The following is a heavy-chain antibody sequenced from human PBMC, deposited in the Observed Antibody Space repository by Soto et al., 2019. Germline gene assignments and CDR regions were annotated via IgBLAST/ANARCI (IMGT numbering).Heavy chain of an antibody. CDR1: GGSFSGYY. D-gene: IGHD2-15*01. V-gene: IGHV4-34*01. J-gene: IGHJ4*02. Sequence: QVQLQPWGAGLLKPSETLSLTCAVYGGSFSGYYWSWIRQPPGKGLEWIGEINHSGSTNYNPSLNSRVTISVETSKNRFCLKLTSVTAAHTAVYYCARCIDGGTIFDYWGQGTLVTVSS. CDR3: ARCIDGGTIFDY. CDR2: INHSGST.